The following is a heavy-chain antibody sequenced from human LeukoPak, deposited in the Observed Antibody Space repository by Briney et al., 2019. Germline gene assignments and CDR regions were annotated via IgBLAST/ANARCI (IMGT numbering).Heavy chain of an antibody. CDR1: GYTFTSYG. D-gene: IGHD4-11*01. Sequence: ASVTVSCKASGYTFTSYGISWVRQAPGQGLEWMGWIRIDNGNTKYAQKLQGRVTMTTDTSTSTAYMELRSLTSDDTAVYYCAREWGYSVDYWGQGTLVTVSS. CDR2: IRIDNGNT. V-gene: IGHV1-18*01. CDR3: AREWGYSVDY. J-gene: IGHJ4*02.